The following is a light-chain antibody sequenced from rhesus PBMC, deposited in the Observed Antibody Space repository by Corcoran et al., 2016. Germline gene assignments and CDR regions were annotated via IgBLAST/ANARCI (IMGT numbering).Light chain of an antibody. J-gene: IGKJ4*01. Sequence: DIQMTQSPSSLSASVGDTVTITCRASQGISSGLAWDQQKPGKAPKLLNYKASLLQSGVPSRFSGSGSGTVFTLTISSLQSEDFAAYYCRQYGSRPLAFGGGTKVKL. CDR1: QGISSG. V-gene: IGKV1-22*01. CDR2: KAS. CDR3: RQYGSRPLA.